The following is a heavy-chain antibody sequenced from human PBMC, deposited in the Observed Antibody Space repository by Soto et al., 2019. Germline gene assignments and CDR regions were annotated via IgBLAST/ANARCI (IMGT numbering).Heavy chain of an antibody. CDR2: ISAYNGNT. CDR1: GYTFTSYG. CDR3: ARRNWAMVIGVYYYYGMDV. J-gene: IGHJ6*02. D-gene: IGHD5-18*01. Sequence: SVKVSCKASGYTFTSYGISWVRQAPGQGLEWMGWISAYNGNTNYAQKLQGRVTMTTDTSTSTAYMELRSLRSDDTAVYYCARRNWAMVIGVYYYYGMDVWGQGTTVTVSS. V-gene: IGHV1-18*01.